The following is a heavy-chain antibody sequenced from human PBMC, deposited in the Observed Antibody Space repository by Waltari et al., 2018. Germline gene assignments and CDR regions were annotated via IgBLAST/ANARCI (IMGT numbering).Heavy chain of an antibody. CDR2: LYYTGTP. Sequence: QLQLQASGPGLLKPSETLSLTCTVSGGSISSSSYSWGWIRQPPGKGLEWIADLYYTGTPYYNPSLKSRVTISVDTSRNQFSLKLSSVTAADTAVYFCARRSGYYDLWGQGTMVTVSS. J-gene: IGHJ3*01. CDR3: ARRSGYYDL. CDR1: GGSISSSSYS. D-gene: IGHD3-3*01. V-gene: IGHV4-39*07.